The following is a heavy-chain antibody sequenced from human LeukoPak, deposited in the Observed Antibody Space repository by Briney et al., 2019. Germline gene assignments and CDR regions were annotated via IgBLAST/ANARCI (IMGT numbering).Heavy chain of an antibody. Sequence: SETLSLTCTVSGGSVSSGSYCWSWIRQPPGKGLEWIGNIYYSGSTNYNPSLKSRVTILVDTSKNQFSLKVSSVTAADTAVYYCARGHGSSGMDYWGQGTLVTVSS. D-gene: IGHD6-19*01. CDR2: IYYSGST. V-gene: IGHV4-61*01. CDR3: ARGHGSSGMDY. CDR1: GGSVSSGSYC. J-gene: IGHJ4*02.